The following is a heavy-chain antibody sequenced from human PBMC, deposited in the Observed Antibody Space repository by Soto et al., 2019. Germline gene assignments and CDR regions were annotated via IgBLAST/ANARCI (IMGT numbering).Heavy chain of an antibody. CDR3: ARAGWRNYCYGMDV. Sequence: GASVKVSCKASGYIFTSYGISWVRQAPGQGLEWMGWISAYNYNTNYAQRFQGRVTMTTDTSTSTAYMELRSLRSDDTAVYYCARAGWRNYCYGMDVWGQGTTVTVSS. D-gene: IGHD3-9*01. CDR2: ISAYNYNT. CDR1: GYIFTSYG. V-gene: IGHV1-18*01. J-gene: IGHJ6*02.